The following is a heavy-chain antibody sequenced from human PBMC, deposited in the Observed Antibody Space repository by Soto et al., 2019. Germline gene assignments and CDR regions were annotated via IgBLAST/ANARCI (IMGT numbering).Heavy chain of an antibody. D-gene: IGHD2-2*01. Sequence: QITLKESGPTLVKPTQTLTLTCTFSGFSLSTTAEGVGWIRPPPGKALEWLALIYWDDDERYSPSLKSRITITKDTSKNQVVLTMTTVDPVDTATYYCAHGSCSSADCYPNPYLDYWGQGILVTVSS. CDR3: AHGSCSSADCYPNPYLDY. V-gene: IGHV2-5*02. J-gene: IGHJ4*02. CDR2: IYWDDDE. CDR1: GFSLSTTAEG.